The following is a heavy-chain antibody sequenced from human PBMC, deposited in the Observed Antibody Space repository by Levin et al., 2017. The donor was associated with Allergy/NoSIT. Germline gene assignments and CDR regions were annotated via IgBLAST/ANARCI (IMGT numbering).Heavy chain of an antibody. CDR1: GGSISSYY. Sequence: SQTLSLTCTVSGGSISSYYWSWIRQPPGKGLEWIGYIYYSGSTNYNPSLKSRVTISVDTSKNQFSLKLSSVTAADTAVYYCARGYYPFDPWGQGTLVTVSS. V-gene: IGHV4-59*01. J-gene: IGHJ5*02. CDR2: IYYSGST. D-gene: IGHD1-26*01. CDR3: ARGYYPFDP.